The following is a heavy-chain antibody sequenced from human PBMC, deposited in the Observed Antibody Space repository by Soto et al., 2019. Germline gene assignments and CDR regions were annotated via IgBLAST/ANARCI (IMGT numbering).Heavy chain of an antibody. CDR2: VIPIFGTP. Sequence: QVQLVQSGAEVKKPGSSVKVSCKAPGGTFSTYALSWVRQAPGQGLEWMGGVIPIFGTPKYAQKYQGRVTMTADESTITGYMELRSLRSEDTAVYYCARSQGGSSSLDIYYYYYYGMDVWGQGTTVTVSS. D-gene: IGHD2-15*01. V-gene: IGHV1-69*01. CDR1: GGTFSTYA. CDR3: ARSQGGSSSLDIYYYYYYGMDV. J-gene: IGHJ6*02.